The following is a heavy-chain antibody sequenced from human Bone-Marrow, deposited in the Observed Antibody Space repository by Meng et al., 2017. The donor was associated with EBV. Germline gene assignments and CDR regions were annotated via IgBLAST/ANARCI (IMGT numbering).Heavy chain of an antibody. V-gene: IGHV4-4*02. CDR3: ARGQSIAVAVSTNYFDY. CDR1: GGSISSRNW. Sequence: QGRWKGSGQGLVKPSGTLSLTCVGSGGSISSRNWGSWVRQPPGKGLEWIGEIYHSGSTNYNPSLKSRVTISVDKSKNQFSLKLSSVTAADTAVYYCARGQSIAVAVSTNYFDYWGQGTLVTVSS. CDR2: IYHSGST. J-gene: IGHJ4*02. D-gene: IGHD6-19*01.